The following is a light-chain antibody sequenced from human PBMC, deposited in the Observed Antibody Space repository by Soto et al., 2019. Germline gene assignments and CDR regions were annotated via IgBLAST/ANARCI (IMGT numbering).Light chain of an antibody. Sequence: EIVLTQSPGTLSLSPGERATLSCRASQSVSSSYLAWYQHKPGQAPRLLIYGAAIRATDIPDRISGSGSGTDFTLTISRLEPEDFAVYYCQQYGSPPWTFGQGTKVEIK. V-gene: IGKV3-20*01. J-gene: IGKJ1*01. CDR2: GAA. CDR3: QQYGSPPWT. CDR1: QSVSSSY.